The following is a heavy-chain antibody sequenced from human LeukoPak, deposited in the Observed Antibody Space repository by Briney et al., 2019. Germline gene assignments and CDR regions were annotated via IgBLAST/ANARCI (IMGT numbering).Heavy chain of an antibody. CDR3: ARALIVAPGDDFDY. V-gene: IGHV1-18*01. Sequence: ASVKVSCKASGYTFTSYGISWVRQAPGQGLEWMGWISAYNGNTNYAQKLQGSVTMTTDTSTSTAYMELSSLRSDDTAVYYCARALIVAPGDDFDYWGQGTLVTVSS. CDR1: GYTFTSYG. CDR2: ISAYNGNT. D-gene: IGHD5-12*01. J-gene: IGHJ4*02.